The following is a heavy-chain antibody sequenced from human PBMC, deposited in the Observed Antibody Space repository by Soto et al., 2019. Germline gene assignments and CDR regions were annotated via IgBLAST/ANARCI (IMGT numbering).Heavy chain of an antibody. V-gene: IGHV3-30-3*01. D-gene: IGHD6-19*01. CDR2: ISYDGSNK. J-gene: IGHJ4*02. CDR3: ARDPSSGWKRLDY. Sequence: QVQLVESGGGVVQPGRSLRLSCAASGFTFSSYAMHWVRQAPGKGLEWVAVISYDGSNKYYADSVKGRFTISRDNSKNTLYLQMNSLRAEDTAVYYCARDPSSGWKRLDYWGQGTLVTVSS. CDR1: GFTFSSYA.